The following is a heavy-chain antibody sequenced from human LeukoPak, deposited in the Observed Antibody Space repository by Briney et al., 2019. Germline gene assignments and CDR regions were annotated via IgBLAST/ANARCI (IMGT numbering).Heavy chain of an antibody. Sequence: PSETLSLTCAVYGGSLSGYYWNWIRQPPGKGLEWIGEINYSGSTNYKSSLKSRVTISVDTSKNQFSLKLSSVTAADTAVYYCARDPLGIAAAGALDYWGQGTLVTVSS. J-gene: IGHJ4*02. CDR2: INYSGST. CDR1: GGSLSGYY. V-gene: IGHV4-34*01. CDR3: ARDPLGIAAAGALDY. D-gene: IGHD6-13*01.